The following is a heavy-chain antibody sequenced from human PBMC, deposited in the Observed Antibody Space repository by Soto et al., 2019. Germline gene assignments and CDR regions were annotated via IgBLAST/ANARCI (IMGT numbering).Heavy chain of an antibody. CDR3: TREGPVTGTSCFDI. V-gene: IGHV3-33*01. J-gene: IGHJ3*02. CDR1: GFTFSSFG. CDR2: IWANGRDK. D-gene: IGHD6-19*01. Sequence: QVQLVESGGGVVQPGRSLRLSCAASGFTFSSFGMHWVRQAPGKGLEWVALIWANGRDKYYADSVKGRFTISRDNFKDTLDLQMDSLTADDTAVYYCTREGPVTGTSCFDIWGQGTMVTVSS.